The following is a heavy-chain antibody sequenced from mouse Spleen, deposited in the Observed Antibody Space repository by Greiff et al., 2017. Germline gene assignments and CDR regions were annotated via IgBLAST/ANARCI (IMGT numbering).Heavy chain of an antibody. D-gene: IGHD1-1*01. J-gene: IGHJ4*01. Sequence: VQLQQSGPGLVAPSQSLSITCTVSGFSLTSYAISWVRQPPGKGLEWLGVIWTGGGTNYNSALKSRLSISKDNSKSQVFLKMNSLQTDDTARYYCARRGTVVANYAMDYWGQGTSVTVSS. CDR1: GFSLTSYA. V-gene: IGHV2-9-1*01. CDR3: ARRGTVVANYAMDY. CDR2: IWTGGGT.